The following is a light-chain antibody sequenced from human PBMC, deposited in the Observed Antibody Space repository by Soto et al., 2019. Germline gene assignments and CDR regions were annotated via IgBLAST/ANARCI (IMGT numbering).Light chain of an antibody. CDR3: TSYTSSSTLYV. J-gene: IGLJ1*01. Sequence: QSALTKPASGLGSPGQWITISCPGTGRAVGGYNHVSWYQQHPGKAPKLMIYDVTNRPSGASNRFSGSKSGNTASLIISGLQAEDEADYYCTSYTSSSTLYVFGPGTKVTVL. CDR2: DVT. CDR1: GRAVGGYNH. V-gene: IGLV2-14*03.